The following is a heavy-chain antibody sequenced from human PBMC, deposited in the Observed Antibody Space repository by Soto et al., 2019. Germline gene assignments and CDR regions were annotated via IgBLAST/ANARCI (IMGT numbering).Heavy chain of an antibody. CDR3: ARARGTPRDY. D-gene: IGHD3-10*01. Sequence: QVQLVQSGAEVKKPGASVKVSCKASGYTFTSYDINWVRQATGQGLEWMGWMNPNSGNTGNAQKFQGRVTMARNTSISATYMELSSLRSKDTTVHYSARARGTPRDYCGQGTLVTVPS. J-gene: IGHJ4*02. CDR1: GYTFTSYD. CDR2: MNPNSGNT. V-gene: IGHV1-8*01.